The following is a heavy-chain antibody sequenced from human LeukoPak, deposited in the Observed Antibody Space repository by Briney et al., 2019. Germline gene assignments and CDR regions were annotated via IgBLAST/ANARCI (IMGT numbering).Heavy chain of an antibody. J-gene: IGHJ4*02. V-gene: IGHV3-23*01. D-gene: IGHD3-22*01. CDR2: ISGTGGST. Sequence: GGSLRLSCAASGFTFSNYAMSWVRQAPGKGLEWVSAISGTGGSTYYADSVKGRFTISRDNSKNTLYLQMNSLRAEDTAVYYCAKEPHNYYDSSGYSNYFDYWGQGTLVTASS. CDR3: AKEPHNYYDSSGYSNYFDY. CDR1: GFTFSNYA.